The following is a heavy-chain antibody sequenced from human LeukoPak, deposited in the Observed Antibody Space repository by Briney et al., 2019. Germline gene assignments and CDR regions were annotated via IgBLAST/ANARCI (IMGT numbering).Heavy chain of an antibody. Sequence: HPGGSLRLSGAVSGITLSNYGMSWVRQAPGKGLEWVAGISDSGGSTNYADSVKGRFTISRDNSKNTLYLQMNSLRAEDTAVYYCARDEHVVAAHNRYDAFDIWGQGTMGTVSS. J-gene: IGHJ3*02. CDR2: ISDSGGST. CDR3: ARDEHVVAAHNRYDAFDI. CDR1: GITLSNYG. D-gene: IGHD2-15*01. V-gene: IGHV3-23*01.